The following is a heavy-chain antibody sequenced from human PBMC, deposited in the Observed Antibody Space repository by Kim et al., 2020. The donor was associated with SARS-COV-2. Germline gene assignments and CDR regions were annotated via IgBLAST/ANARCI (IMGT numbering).Heavy chain of an antibody. CDR2: IYSGGST. Sequence: GGSLRLSCAASGFTVSTIYMSWVRQAPGKGLEGVSVIYSGGSTSYADSVKGRFTISRDNSKNTLYLQMNSLRAEDTALYYCARGGTSYFYGMDVWGQGAT. V-gene: IGHV3-66*01. D-gene: IGHD1-26*01. J-gene: IGHJ6*02. CDR1: GFTVSTIY. CDR3: ARGGTSYFYGMDV.